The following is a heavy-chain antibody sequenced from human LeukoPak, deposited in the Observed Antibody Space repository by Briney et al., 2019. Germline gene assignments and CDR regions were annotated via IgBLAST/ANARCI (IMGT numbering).Heavy chain of an antibody. V-gene: IGHV4-38-2*01. D-gene: IGHD3-10*01. Sequence: SETLSLTCAVAGYFITSGYYWGWIRQSPGKGLEWIGSISHSGSAYPNPSLKSRVTIFLEMSKNQFSLELRSVTAADTAIYYCARLSNFDSGSYYNGGYYYMDVWGKGTTVTVSS. CDR3: ARLSNFDSGSYYNGGYYYMDV. CDR2: ISHSGSA. J-gene: IGHJ6*03. CDR1: GYFITSGYY.